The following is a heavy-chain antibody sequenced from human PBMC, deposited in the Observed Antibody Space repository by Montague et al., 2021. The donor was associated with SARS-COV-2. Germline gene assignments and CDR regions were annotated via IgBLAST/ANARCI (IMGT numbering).Heavy chain of an antibody. J-gene: IGHJ4*02. CDR1: GGSISSYC. V-gene: IGHV4-59*01. CDR2: ICYSGST. D-gene: IGHD2-15*01. Sequence: SETLSLTCTVSGGSISSYCWSWIRQPPGKGLEWIGYICYSGSTNXNPSLKSRVTISVDTSKNQFSLKLSSVTAADTAVYYCARRSLGYCSGGSCYSGYDYWGQGTLVTVSS. CDR3: ARRSLGYCSGGSCYSGYDY.